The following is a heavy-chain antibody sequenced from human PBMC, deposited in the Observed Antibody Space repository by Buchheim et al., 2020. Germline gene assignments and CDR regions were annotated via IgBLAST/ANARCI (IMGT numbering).Heavy chain of an antibody. CDR3: AILRGYCTITSCNYDFDY. V-gene: IGHV3-30*03. CDR1: GFIFSNYA. Sequence: QVQLVESGGGVVQPGRSLRLSCAASGFIFSNYAMHWVRQAPGKGLEWVAVISYDGSNKDYADSVKGRFTVSRDNSKNTLYLQMNSLRAEDTALYYCAILRGYCTITSCNYDFDYWGQGTL. D-gene: IGHD2-2*01. CDR2: ISYDGSNK. J-gene: IGHJ4*02.